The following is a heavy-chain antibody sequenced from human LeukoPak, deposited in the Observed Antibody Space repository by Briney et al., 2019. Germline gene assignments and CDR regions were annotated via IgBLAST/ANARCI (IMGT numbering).Heavy chain of an antibody. Sequence: GGSLRLFCAASGYRFGSHWMHWVRQAPGKGLEWVGFIRSKAYGGTTEYAASVKGRFTISRDDSKSIAYLQMNSLKTEDTAVYYCTRVGCSSTSCYFNYWGQGTLVTVSS. D-gene: IGHD2-2*01. CDR2: IRSKAYGGTT. J-gene: IGHJ4*02. CDR3: TRVGCSSTSCYFNY. V-gene: IGHV3-49*04. CDR1: GYRFGSHW.